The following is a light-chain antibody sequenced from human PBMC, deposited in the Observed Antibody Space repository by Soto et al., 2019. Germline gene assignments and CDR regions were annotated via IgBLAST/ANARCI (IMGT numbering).Light chain of an antibody. CDR1: QSVNGNY. CDR3: QQYATSRT. CDR2: AAS. J-gene: IGKJ1*01. Sequence: EIVLTQSPGTLSLSPGERATLSCRASQSVNGNYVAWYQQKPGQAPRLVIYAASSRATDIPDRFSGSGSGTDFTLTISRLEPEDFALYYCQQYATSRTFGQGTKVEIK. V-gene: IGKV3-20*01.